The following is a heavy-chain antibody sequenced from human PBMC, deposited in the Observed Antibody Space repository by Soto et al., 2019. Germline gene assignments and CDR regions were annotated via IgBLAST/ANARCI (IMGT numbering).Heavy chain of an antibody. D-gene: IGHD1-26*01. CDR3: ARGKMGLRPLPYYFDH. CDR2: IYYSGST. V-gene: IGHV4-61*08. CDR1: GGSISSGGYY. J-gene: IGHJ4*02. Sequence: SETLSLTCTVSGGSISSGGYYWSWIRQHPGKGLEWIGYIYYSGSTYYNPSLKSRVTISIDTSKNQFSLKLTSVTAADTAVYSCARGKMGLRPLPYYFDHWGQGTLVTVSS.